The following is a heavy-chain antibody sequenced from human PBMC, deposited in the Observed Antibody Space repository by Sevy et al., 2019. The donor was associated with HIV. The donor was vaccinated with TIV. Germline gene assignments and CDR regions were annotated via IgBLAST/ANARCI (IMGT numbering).Heavy chain of an antibody. Sequence: SETLSLTCTVSGGSISNSDSYWSWIRQPPGKGLEWIGYIHYTGGTYYNPFLKSRVAMSVDTSEKQFSLKLSSMTEAETAGYYWASKTGYNHGPFDYWGQGTLVTVSS. CDR1: GGSISNSDSY. J-gene: IGHJ4*02. CDR3: ASKTGYNHGPFDY. CDR2: IHYTGGT. V-gene: IGHV4-30-4*02. D-gene: IGHD5-12*01.